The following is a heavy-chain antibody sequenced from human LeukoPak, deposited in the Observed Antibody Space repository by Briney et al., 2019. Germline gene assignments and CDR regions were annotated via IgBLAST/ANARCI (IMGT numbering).Heavy chain of an antibody. CDR2: IYYSGST. Sequence: PSGTLSLTCAVPVGSISSSNWWGWIRRPPGKGLEWIGYIYYSGSTNYNPSLKSRVTISVDTSKNQFSLKLSSVTAADTAVYYCARRSGSYYSWFDPWGQGTLVTVSS. CDR1: VGSISSSNW. D-gene: IGHD1-26*01. J-gene: IGHJ5*02. V-gene: IGHV4-61*05. CDR3: ARRSGSYYSWFDP.